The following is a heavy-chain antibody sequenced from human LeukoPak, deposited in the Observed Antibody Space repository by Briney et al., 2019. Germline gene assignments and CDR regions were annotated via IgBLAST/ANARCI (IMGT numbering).Heavy chain of an antibody. V-gene: IGHV3-15*01. D-gene: IGHD3-10*01. J-gene: IGHJ4*02. CDR3: TTDLWFGELLVDY. Sequence: GGSPRLSCAASGFTFSNAWMGRVRQAPGKGLEWVGRIKSKTDGGTTDYAAPVKGRFTISREDSKNTLYLQMTRLTTADTAVYYCTTDLWFGELLVDYWGQGTLVTVSS. CDR1: GFTFSNAW. CDR2: IKSKTDGGTT.